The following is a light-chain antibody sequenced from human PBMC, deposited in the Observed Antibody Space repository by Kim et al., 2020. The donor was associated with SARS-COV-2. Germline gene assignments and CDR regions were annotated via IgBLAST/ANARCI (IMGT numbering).Light chain of an antibody. J-gene: IGKJ5*01. V-gene: IGKV3-15*01. CDR2: GAS. CDR1: QSVNND. CDR3: QQHNSRPLT. Sequence: VSPGDRATVSCRASQSVNNDLAWYQQKPGQAPRLLIYGASSRATGIPARFSGSGSGTEFTLTISSLQSEDSAVYYCQQHNSRPLTFGQGTRLEIK.